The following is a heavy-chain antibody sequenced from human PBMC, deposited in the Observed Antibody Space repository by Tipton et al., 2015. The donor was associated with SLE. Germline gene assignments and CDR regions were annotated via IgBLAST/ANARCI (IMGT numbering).Heavy chain of an antibody. Sequence: QLVQSGAEVKKPGESLRISCEVSGYKFTSYWITWVRQMPGKGLEWMGNIDPSDSYTRYRPSFQGHVTISVDKSINTAYLQWSSLKASDTAMYYCARSPYYYYYMDVWGKGTTVTVSS. CDR3: ARSPYYYYYMDV. CDR2: IDPSDSYT. CDR1: GYKFTSYW. V-gene: IGHV5-10-1*01. J-gene: IGHJ6*03.